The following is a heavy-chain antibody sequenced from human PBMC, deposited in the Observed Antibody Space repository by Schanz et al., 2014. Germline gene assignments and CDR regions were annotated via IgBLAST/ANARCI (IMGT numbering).Heavy chain of an antibody. Sequence: EVQLLESGGGLVQPGGSLRLSCAASGFTFSNYAMDWVRQAPGKGLEWVGHSRNKGHSYTSEYAASVKGRFTISRDESESSLYLQMDSLKTEDTAVYNCARRNFYDKSAAFDYWGQGTLVAVSS. D-gene: IGHD3-9*01. CDR2: SRNKGHSYTS. J-gene: IGHJ4*02. CDR1: GFTFSNYA. CDR3: ARRNFYDKSAAFDY. V-gene: IGHV3-72*01.